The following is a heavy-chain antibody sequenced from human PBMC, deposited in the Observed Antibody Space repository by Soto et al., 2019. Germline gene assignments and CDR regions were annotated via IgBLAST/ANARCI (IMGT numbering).Heavy chain of an antibody. V-gene: IGHV3-9*01. CDR3: TKARLWGGDGYNSYYYNAMDG. J-gene: IGHJ6*02. CDR2: ISWNSGRI. CDR1: GFTFDDYA. Sequence: EMQLVESGGGLVQPGMSLRLSCAASGFTFDDYAMYWVRQVPGKGLEWVSGISWNSGRIGYADSVKGRFTNSRDNAKKSLSLQMSSLRPEDTALYYCTKARLWGGDGYNSYYYNAMDGWGQGTTVTVSS. D-gene: IGHD3-16*01.